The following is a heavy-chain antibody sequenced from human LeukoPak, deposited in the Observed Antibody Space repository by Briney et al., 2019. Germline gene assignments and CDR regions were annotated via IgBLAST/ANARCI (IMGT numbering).Heavy chain of an antibody. J-gene: IGHJ4*02. D-gene: IGHD1-26*01. V-gene: IGHV3-30-3*01. CDR1: GFTFSSYA. CDR3: ALEVGALKGPFDY. Sequence: GRSLRLSCAASGFTFSSYAMHWVRQAPGKGLEWVAVISYDGSNKYYADSVKGRFTISRDNSKNTLYLQMNSLRAEDTAVYYCALEVGALKGPFDYWGQGTLVTVSS. CDR2: ISYDGSNK.